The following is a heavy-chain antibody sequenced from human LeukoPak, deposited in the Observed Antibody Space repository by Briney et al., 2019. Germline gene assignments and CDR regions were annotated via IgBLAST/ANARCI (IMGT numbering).Heavy chain of an antibody. CDR1: GYTFTGYY. V-gene: IGHV1-2*02. CDR2: INPNSGGT. J-gene: IGHJ4*02. Sequence: ASVKVSCKASGYTFTGYYMHWVRQAPGQGLEWMGWINPNSGGTNYAQKFQGRVTMTRNTSISTAYMELSSLRSEDTAVYYCARGREVLRYFDWLLYPNYWGQGTLVTVSS. CDR3: ARGREVLRYFDWLLYPNY. D-gene: IGHD3-9*01.